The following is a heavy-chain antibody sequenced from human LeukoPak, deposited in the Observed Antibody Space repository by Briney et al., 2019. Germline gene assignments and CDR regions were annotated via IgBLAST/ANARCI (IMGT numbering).Heavy chain of an antibody. J-gene: IGHJ5*02. V-gene: IGHV1-2*02. CDR1: GYYFTSYY. Sequence: ASVKVSCKASGYYFTSYYLHWVRQAPGQGLEWMGWINPNSGDTHYAQKFQGRVTITADESTSTAYMELSSLRSEDTAVYYCARDSNYSELLNWFDPWGQGTLVTVSS. D-gene: IGHD4-11*01. CDR2: INPNSGDT. CDR3: ARDSNYSELLNWFDP.